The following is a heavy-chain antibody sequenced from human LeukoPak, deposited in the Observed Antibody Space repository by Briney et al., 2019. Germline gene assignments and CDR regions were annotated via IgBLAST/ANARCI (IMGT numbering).Heavy chain of an antibody. Sequence: PSQTLSLTCTVSGGSISSGGYYWSWIRQPPGKGLEWIGEINHSGSTNYNPSLESRVTISVDTSKNQFSLKLSSVTAADTAVYYCARGHYGMDVWGQGTTVTVSS. J-gene: IGHJ6*02. CDR1: GGSISSGGYY. CDR3: ARGHYGMDV. CDR2: INHSGST. V-gene: IGHV4-30-2*01.